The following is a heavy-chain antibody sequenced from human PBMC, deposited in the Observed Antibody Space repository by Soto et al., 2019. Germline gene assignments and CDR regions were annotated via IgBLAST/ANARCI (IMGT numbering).Heavy chain of an antibody. V-gene: IGHV5-10-1*01. CDR3: ARLPDIVVVVAAPGDYYYGMDV. D-gene: IGHD2-15*01. Sequence: GEPLKISCKGSGYSFTSYWISWVRQMPGKGLEWMGRIDPSDSYTNYSPSFQGHVTISADKSISTAYLQWSSLKASDTAMYYCARLPDIVVVVAAPGDYYYGMDVWGQGTTVTVS. CDR2: IDPSDSYT. CDR1: GYSFTSYW. J-gene: IGHJ6*02.